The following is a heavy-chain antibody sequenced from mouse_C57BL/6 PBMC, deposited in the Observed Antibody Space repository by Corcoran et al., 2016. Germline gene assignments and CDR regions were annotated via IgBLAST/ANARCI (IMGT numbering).Heavy chain of an antibody. V-gene: IGHV1-26*01. CDR2: INPNNGGT. CDR3: ARFYPLCYSMDY. J-gene: IGHJ4*01. CDR1: GYTFTDYS. Sequence: EIQLQQAGPELVKPGASVKISCKAYGYTFTDYSMNWVKQSHGKSLEWIGDINPNNGGTSYNQKFKGKATLTVDKSSSTAYMELRSLTSEDSAVYYCARFYPLCYSMDYWGQGTSVTVS.